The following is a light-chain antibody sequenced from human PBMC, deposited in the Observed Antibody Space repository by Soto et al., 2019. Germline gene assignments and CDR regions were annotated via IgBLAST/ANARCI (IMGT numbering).Light chain of an antibody. CDR1: QSVSSK. CDR2: SAS. J-gene: IGKJ1*01. Sequence: EIVMTQSPATLSLSTGQRATLSCRASQSVSSKLAWYQQRPGQAPRLLIYSASTRATGIPARFSGSGSGTEFTLTIGSLQSEDFAVYYCHQYNHWLTWTLGQGTKVDIK. V-gene: IGKV3-15*01. CDR3: HQYNHWLTWT.